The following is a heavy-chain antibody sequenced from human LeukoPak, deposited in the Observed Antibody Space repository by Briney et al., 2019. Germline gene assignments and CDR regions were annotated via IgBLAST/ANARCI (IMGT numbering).Heavy chain of an antibody. CDR2: INAGNGNT. CDR3: ARGSYDILTGTYFDY. D-gene: IGHD3-9*01. CDR1: GYTFTSYA. V-gene: IGHV1-3*01. Sequence: ASVKVSCKASGYTFTSYAMHWVRQAPGQRLEWMGWINAGNGNTKYSQKFQGRVTITRDTSASTAYMELSSLRSEDTAAYYCARGSYDILTGTYFDYWGQGTLVTVSS. J-gene: IGHJ4*02.